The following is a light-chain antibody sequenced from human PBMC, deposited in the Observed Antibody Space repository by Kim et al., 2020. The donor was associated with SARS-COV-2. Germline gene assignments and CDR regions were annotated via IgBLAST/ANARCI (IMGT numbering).Light chain of an antibody. CDR1: HRDISSSNNKNY. Sequence: ATITCKSSHRDISSSNNKNYLAWYQVKPGQPPKLLIYWASARQSGVPDRFSGSGSGTDFTLTINSLQAEDVAVYYCQQYLSTPMYTFGQGTKLEI. V-gene: IGKV4-1*01. CDR3: QQYLSTPMYT. J-gene: IGKJ2*01. CDR2: WAS.